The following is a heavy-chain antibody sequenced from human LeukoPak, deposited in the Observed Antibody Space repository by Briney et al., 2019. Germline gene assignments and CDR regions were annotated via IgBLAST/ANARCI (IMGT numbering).Heavy chain of an antibody. D-gene: IGHD6-19*01. J-gene: IGHJ4*02. V-gene: IGHV3-23*01. CDR1: GFIFSEYA. CDR2: VGGDDAT. CDR3: ARGSIAVAGLDY. Sequence: PGGSLRLSCAASGFIFSEYAMNWVRQAPGKGLEWVAVVGGDDATFYRDSVKGRFTISRDNSKNTLYLQMNSLRAEDTAVYYCARGSIAVAGLDYWGQGTLVTVSS.